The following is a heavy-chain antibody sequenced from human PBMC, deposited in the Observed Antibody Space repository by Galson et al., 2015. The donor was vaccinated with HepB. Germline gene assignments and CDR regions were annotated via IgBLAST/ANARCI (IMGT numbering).Heavy chain of an antibody. CDR1: GFTFSAST. V-gene: IGHV3-23*01. Sequence: SLRLSCAASGFTFSASTIHWVRQAPGKGPEWVSAISGSGGITYYADSVKGRFTISRDNSKNTLYLQMNSLRAEDTAVYYCAKDRGGHCGGDCYSSFDPWGQGTLVTVSS. CDR3: AKDRGGHCGGDCYSSFDP. J-gene: IGHJ5*02. D-gene: IGHD2-21*02. CDR2: ISGSGGIT.